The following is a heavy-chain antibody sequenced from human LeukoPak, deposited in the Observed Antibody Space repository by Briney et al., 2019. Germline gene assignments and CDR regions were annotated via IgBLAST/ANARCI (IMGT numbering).Heavy chain of an antibody. D-gene: IGHD6-19*01. CDR2: IFSGGST. V-gene: IGHV3-53*01. Sequence: GGSLRLSCVASGFTVSSNYMSWVRQAPGKGLDLVSAIFSGGSTFYADSVTGRFTISRDNSKNTVYLEMNSLRAEDTAVYYCARDLKTSGWYGDFDYWGQGTLVTVSS. CDR1: GFTVSSNY. J-gene: IGHJ4*02. CDR3: ARDLKTSGWYGDFDY.